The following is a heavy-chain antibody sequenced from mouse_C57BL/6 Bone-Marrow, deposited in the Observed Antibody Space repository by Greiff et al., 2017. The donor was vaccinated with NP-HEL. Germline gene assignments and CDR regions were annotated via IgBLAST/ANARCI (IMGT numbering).Heavy chain of an antibody. CDR3: ARENYGSSHYYYFDY. J-gene: IGHJ2*01. Sequence: QVQLQQSGAELVRPGTSVKMSCKASGYTFTNYWIGWAKQRPGHGLEWIGDIYPGGGYTNYNEKFKGQATLTADKSSSTAYMQFSSLTSEDSAIYDCARENYGSSHYYYFDYWGQGTTLTVSS. D-gene: IGHD1-1*01. CDR2: IYPGGGYT. V-gene: IGHV1-63*01. CDR1: GYTFTNYW.